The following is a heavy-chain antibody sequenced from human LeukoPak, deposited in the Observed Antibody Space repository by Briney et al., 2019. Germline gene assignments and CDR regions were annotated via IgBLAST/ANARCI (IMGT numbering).Heavy chain of an antibody. J-gene: IGHJ3*02. Sequence: GGSLRLSCAVSGLTFSSSWMDWVRQAPGKGLEWVSYISSSGSTIYYADSVKGRFTISRDNAKNSVYLQMNSLRAEDTAVYYCARDAQLGYCSGGSCSDAFDIWGQGTMVTVSS. CDR1: GLTFSSSW. CDR3: ARDAQLGYCSGGSCSDAFDI. D-gene: IGHD2-15*01. CDR2: ISSSGSTI. V-gene: IGHV3-48*04.